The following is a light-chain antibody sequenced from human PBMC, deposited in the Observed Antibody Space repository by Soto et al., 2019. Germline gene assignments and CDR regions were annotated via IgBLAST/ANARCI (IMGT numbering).Light chain of an antibody. CDR1: QRISSSY. V-gene: IGKV3-20*01. CDR2: GAP. CDR3: QQYGTTLK. Sequence: PCTLALSPGERAPLACRASQRISSSYLAWYQQKPGQAPRLLIYGAPSRATGIPDRFSGSGSGTDFTLTISRLEPEDLAVYYCQQYGTTLKFGDGTRLEIK. J-gene: IGKJ5*01.